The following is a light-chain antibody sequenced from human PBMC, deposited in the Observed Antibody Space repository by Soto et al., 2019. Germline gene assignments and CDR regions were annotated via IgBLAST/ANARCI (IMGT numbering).Light chain of an antibody. J-gene: IGLJ2*01. CDR2: RNN. CDR1: GSNIRSNN. CDR3: AAWDDSLSAVV. V-gene: IGLV1-47*01. Sequence: QSVLTQPPSASGTPGQRVTISCSGSGSNIRSNNVYWYQQFPGTAPKLLIYRNNQRPSRVPDRFSGSKSGTSASLAISGLRSEDEADYYCAAWDDSLSAVVFGGGTKLTVL.